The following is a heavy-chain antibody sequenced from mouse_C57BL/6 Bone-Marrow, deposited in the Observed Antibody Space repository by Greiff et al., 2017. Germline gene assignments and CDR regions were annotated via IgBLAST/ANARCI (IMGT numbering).Heavy chain of an antibody. V-gene: IGHV1-64*01. CDR2: IHPNSGST. CDR3: ARPDYYGSSPFAY. CDR1: GYTFTSYW. J-gene: IGHJ3*01. D-gene: IGHD1-1*01. Sequence: QVHVKQPGAELVKPGASVKLSCKASGYTFTSYWMHWVKQRPGQGLEWIGMIHPNSGSTNYNEKFKSKATLTVDKSSSTAYMQLSSLTSEDSAVYYCARPDYYGSSPFAYWGQGTLVTVSA.